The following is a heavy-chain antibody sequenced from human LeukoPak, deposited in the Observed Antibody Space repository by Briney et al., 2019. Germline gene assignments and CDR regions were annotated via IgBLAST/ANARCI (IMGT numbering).Heavy chain of an antibody. V-gene: IGHV5-51*01. D-gene: IGHD6-6*01. CDR1: GYSFTNYW. J-gene: IGHJ4*02. CDR3: ARIDSSSWYYFDY. Sequence: GESLKISCKGSGYSFTNYWIGWVRQMPGKGLEWMGIIYPGDSDTRYSPSFQGQVTIPADKSISTAYLQWSSLKASDTAMYYCARIDSSSWYYFDYWGQGTLVTVSS. CDR2: IYPGDSDT.